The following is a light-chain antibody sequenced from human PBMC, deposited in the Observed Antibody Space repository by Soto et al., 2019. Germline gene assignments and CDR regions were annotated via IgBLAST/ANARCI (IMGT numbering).Light chain of an antibody. J-gene: IGLJ1*01. CDR1: SSDVGNYNY. CDR3: SSYTTATSLVV. Sequence: QSALTQPRSVSGSPGQSITISCTGASSDVGNYNYVSWYQHHPGKAPKLIIYAVRNRPSGASDRFSGSKSGNTASLTISGLRAEDEADYFCSSYTTATSLVVFGTGTKLTVL. CDR2: AVR. V-gene: IGLV2-14*01.